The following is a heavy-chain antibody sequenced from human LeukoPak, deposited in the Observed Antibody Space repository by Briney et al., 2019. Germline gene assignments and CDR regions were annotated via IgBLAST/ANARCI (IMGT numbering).Heavy chain of an antibody. D-gene: IGHD3-22*01. J-gene: IGHJ5*02. CDR2: IYSGGST. CDR3: ARDLGQYYDTSDNWFDP. CDR1: GFTVSSND. V-gene: IGHV3-53*01. Sequence: GGSLRLSCAASGFTVSSNDMSWVRQAPGKGLECISVIYSGGSTDYADSVKGRLTISRDNSKNTLYLQMNSLRAEDTAVYYCARDLGQYYDTSDNWFDPWGQGTLVTVSS.